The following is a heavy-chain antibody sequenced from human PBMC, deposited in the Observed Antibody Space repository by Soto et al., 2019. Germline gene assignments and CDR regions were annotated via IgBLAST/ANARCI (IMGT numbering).Heavy chain of an antibody. CDR2: INPNSGGT. V-gene: IGHV1-2*02. CDR3: AREPATAKPEGVDF. Sequence: ASVKVSCKASGYTFSDYYIHRVRQAPGQGLEWMGWINPNSGGTKYAPKFQGGVTMTRDTSITTAYMELSRLRSGDTAVYYCAREPATAKPEGVDFWGQGTLVTVSS. CDR1: GYTFSDYY. J-gene: IGHJ4*02. D-gene: IGHD1-1*01.